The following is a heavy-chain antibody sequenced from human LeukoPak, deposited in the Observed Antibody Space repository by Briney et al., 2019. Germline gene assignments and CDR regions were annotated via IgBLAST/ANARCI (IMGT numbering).Heavy chain of an antibody. CDR2: ISGSGTST. V-gene: IGHV3-23*01. D-gene: IGHD3-3*01. CDR1: GFTFSNYV. CDR3: ARDGDFWSAQGAFDI. Sequence: GGSLRLSCVASGFTFSNYVMNWVRQAPGKGLECVSSISGSGTSTYYADSVKGRFTSSRDNSKNSLYLQMNSLRAEDTAVYYCARDGDFWSAQGAFDIWGQGTMVTVSS. J-gene: IGHJ3*02.